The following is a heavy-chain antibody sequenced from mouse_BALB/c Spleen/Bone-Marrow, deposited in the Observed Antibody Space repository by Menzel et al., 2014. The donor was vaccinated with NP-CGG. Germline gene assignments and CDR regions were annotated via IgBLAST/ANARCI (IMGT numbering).Heavy chain of an antibody. CDR3: ARLHYYGSLAY. CDR2: INPDSSTI. V-gene: IGHV4-1*02. J-gene: IGHJ3*01. CDR1: GFDFSRYW. Sequence: EVHLVESGGGLVQPGGSLKLSCAASGFDFSRYWMSWVRQAPGKGLGWIGEINPDSSTINYTPSLRDKFIISRDNAKNTLYLQMSKVRSEDTALYYCARLHYYGSLAYWGQGTLVTVSA. D-gene: IGHD1-2*01.